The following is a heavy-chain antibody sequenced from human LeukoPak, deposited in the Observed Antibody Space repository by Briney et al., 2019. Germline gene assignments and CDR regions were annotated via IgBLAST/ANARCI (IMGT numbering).Heavy chain of an antibody. V-gene: IGHV3-21*01. CDR2: ISSSSSYI. CDR3: ARLGYYDSSGYYYAYYMDV. D-gene: IGHD3-22*01. Sequence: PGGSLRLSCAASGFTFSSYSMNWVRQAPGKGLEWVSSISSSSSYIYYADSVKGRFTISRDNAKNSLYLQMNSLRAEDTAVYYCARLGYYDSSGYYYAYYMDVWGKGTTVTVSS. J-gene: IGHJ6*03. CDR1: GFTFSSYS.